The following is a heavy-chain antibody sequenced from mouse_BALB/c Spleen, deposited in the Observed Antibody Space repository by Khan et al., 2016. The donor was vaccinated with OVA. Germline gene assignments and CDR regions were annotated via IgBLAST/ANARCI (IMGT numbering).Heavy chain of an antibody. V-gene: IGHV9-3-1*01. CDR3: ARMKPYWYFDV. CDR2: INTYTGET. CDR1: GYTFTNYG. Sequence: QIQLVQSGPELKKPGETVKISCKASGYTFTNYGMNWVKLAPGKGLKWMGWINTYTGETTYADDFKGRFAFSLDTSASTAYLQINNLKNEDTATYFCARMKPYWYFDVWGAGTTVTVSS. J-gene: IGHJ1*01.